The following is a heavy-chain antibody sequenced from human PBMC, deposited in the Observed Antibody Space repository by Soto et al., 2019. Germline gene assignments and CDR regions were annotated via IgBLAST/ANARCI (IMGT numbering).Heavy chain of an antibody. CDR2: ISGGGTST. CDR3: AKGQKWELPLDF. J-gene: IGHJ4*02. CDR1: VFTFSSYA. D-gene: IGHD1-26*01. V-gene: IGHV3-23*01. Sequence: PWRSLRLSCSASVFTFSSYALTWFRQAPGKGLEWVSAISGGGTSTYYAESVKGRFTISRDSSKNTLYLQMNSLRAEDTALYYCAKGQKWELPLDFWGPGTQVTVSS.